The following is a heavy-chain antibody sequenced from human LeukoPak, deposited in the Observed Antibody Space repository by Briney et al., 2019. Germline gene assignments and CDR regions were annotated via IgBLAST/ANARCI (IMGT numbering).Heavy chain of an antibody. D-gene: IGHD2-8*01. CDR1: GFTFSTYS. J-gene: IGHJ4*02. CDR3: ASILGYCVNGVCATDY. Sequence: GGSLRLSCAASGFTFSTYSMNWVRQAPGKGLEWVSYIASSSSTRFYADSVKGRFTISRDNAKNSLYLQMNSLRAEDTAVYYCASILGYCVNGVCATDYWGQGTLVTVST. CDR2: IASSSSTR. V-gene: IGHV3-48*01.